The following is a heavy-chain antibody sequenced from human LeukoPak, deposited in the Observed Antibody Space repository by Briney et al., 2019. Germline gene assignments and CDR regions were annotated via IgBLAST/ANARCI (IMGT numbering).Heavy chain of an antibody. CDR3: ARGRKPRSGYSYGEYFQH. D-gene: IGHD5-18*01. CDR1: GGSISSSSYY. CDR2: INHSGST. V-gene: IGHV4-39*07. J-gene: IGHJ1*01. Sequence: SETLSLTCTVSGGSISSSSYYWGWIRQPPGKGLEWIGEINHSGSTNYNPSLKSRVTISVDTSKNQFSLKLSSVTAADTAVYYCARGRKPRSGYSYGEYFQHWGQGTLVTVSS.